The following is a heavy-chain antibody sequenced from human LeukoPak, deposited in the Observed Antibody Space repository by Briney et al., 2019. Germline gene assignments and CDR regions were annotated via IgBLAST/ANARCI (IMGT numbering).Heavy chain of an antibody. CDR3: ANSGYSSGWYFDY. J-gene: IGHJ4*02. CDR2: ISGSGGST. CDR1: GITFSSYA. Sequence: GGSLRLSCAASGITFSSYAMSWVRQAPGKGLEWVSAISGSGGSTYYADSVKGRFTISRDNSKNTLYLQMNSLRAEDTAVYYCANSGYSSGWYFDYWGQGTLVTVSS. D-gene: IGHD6-19*01. V-gene: IGHV3-23*01.